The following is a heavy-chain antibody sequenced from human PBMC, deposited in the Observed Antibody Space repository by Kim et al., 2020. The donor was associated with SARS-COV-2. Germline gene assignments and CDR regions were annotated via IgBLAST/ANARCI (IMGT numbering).Heavy chain of an antibody. CDR1: GFSFNGSA. CDR3: TREPFDN. J-gene: IGHJ4*02. V-gene: IGHV3-73*01. CDR2: IRTKPNNYAT. Sequence: GGSLRLSCTDSGFSFNGSAVHWVRQASGKGLEWVGLIRTKPNNYATAYAASVKGRFTISRDDSEMTAFLQMNSLKSEDTAVYFCTREPFDNWGTGTLVTVSS.